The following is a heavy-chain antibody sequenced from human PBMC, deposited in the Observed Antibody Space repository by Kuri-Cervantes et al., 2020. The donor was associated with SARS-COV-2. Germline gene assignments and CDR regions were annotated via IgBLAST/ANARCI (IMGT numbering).Heavy chain of an antibody. CDR3: ARGINGYFFFYYLDV. J-gene: IGHJ6*03. D-gene: IGHD2-21*01. V-gene: IGHV4-34*01. Sequence: SETLSLTCALHYRTLTGYQWSWIRQPPGRGLEWIGGINHRGDTNYNPALESRVTISRDTSENQFSLRLTSVTAADATVYYCARGINGYFFFYYLDVWGKGTTVTVSS. CDR1: YRTLTGYQ. CDR2: INHRGDT.